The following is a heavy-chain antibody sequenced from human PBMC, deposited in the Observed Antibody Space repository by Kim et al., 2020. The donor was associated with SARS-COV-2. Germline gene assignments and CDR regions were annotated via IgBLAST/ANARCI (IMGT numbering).Heavy chain of an antibody. CDR1: GFTFSSYA. V-gene: IGHV3-30*04. D-gene: IGHD3-10*01. CDR3: AREAGSRGVTFDY. CDR2: ISYDGSNK. Sequence: GGSLRLSCAASGFTFSSYAMHWVRQAPGKGLEWVAVISYDGSNKYYADSVKGRFTISRDNSKNTLYLQMNSLRAEDTAVYYCAREAGSRGVTFDYWGQGTLVTVSS. J-gene: IGHJ4*02.